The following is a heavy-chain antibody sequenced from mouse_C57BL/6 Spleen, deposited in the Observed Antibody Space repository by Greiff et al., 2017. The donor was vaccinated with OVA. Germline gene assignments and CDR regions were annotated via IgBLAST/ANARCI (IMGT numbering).Heavy chain of an antibody. CDR1: GFTFSDYY. CDR3: ARVLLRLYYFDY. Sequence: EVMLVESEGGLVQPGSSMKLSCTASGFTFSDYYMAWVRQVPEKGLEWVANINYDGSSTYYLDSLKSRFIISRDNAKNILYLQMSSLKSEDTATYYCARVLLRLYYFDYWGQGTTLTVSS. J-gene: IGHJ2*01. D-gene: IGHD1-1*01. CDR2: INYDGSST. V-gene: IGHV5-16*01.